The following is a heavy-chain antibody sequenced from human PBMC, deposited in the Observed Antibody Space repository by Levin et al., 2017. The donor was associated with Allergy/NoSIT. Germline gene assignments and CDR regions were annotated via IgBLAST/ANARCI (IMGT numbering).Heavy chain of an antibody. CDR3: ARRDSDGSNSFDY. CDR1: GYSFTSYW. J-gene: IGHJ4*02. CDR2: IFPSDSGT. Sequence: KVSCQASGYSFTSYWFGWVRQRPGKGLEWMGLIFPSDSGTRVSPAFRGQIIMSVDKSINTAYLQWSSLNVSDSAMYYCARRDSDGSNSFDYWGQGTLVTVSA. D-gene: IGHD4-23*01. V-gene: IGHV5-51*01.